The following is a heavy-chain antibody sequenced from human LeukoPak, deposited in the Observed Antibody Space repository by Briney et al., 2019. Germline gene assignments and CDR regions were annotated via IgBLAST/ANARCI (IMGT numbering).Heavy chain of an antibody. CDR3: ARDLVTVTKGFDI. J-gene: IGHJ3*02. CDR2: ISYIGST. V-gene: IGHV4-59*11. D-gene: IGHD4-17*01. Sequence: KPSETLSLTCAVSADSFSSHYWTWIRQPPGKGLEGIGYISYIGSTNYNPSLKSRVTISIDTSKNQFSLKLTSVTAADTAVYYCARDLVTVTKGFDIWGQGTMVSVSS. CDR1: ADSFSSHY.